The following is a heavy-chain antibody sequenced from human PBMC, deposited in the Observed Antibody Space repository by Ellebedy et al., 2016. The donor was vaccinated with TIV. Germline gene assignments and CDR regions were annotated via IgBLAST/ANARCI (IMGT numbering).Heavy chain of an antibody. CDR1: GFTFSSYS. J-gene: IGHJ4*02. D-gene: IGHD2-2*02. CDR3: ARANTGYCSSTNCYNDFDY. V-gene: IGHV3-21*01. Sequence: GGSLRLXCAASGFTFSSYSMHWVRQAPGEGLEWVSSISDSSSYIYYADSMKGRFTISRDNAKYSLYLQMNSLRAGDTAIYYCARANTGYCSSTNCYNDFDYWGQGTLVTVSS. CDR2: ISDSSSYI.